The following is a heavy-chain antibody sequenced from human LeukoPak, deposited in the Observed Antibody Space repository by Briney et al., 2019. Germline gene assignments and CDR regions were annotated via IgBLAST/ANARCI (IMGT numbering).Heavy chain of an antibody. J-gene: IGHJ3*02. CDR1: ITTYW. V-gene: IGHV5-51*01. CDR3: ARLNNAFDI. CDR2: IYPGDSDT. Sequence: GESLKISCEGSITTYWIAWVRQMPGKGLEWMGIIYPGDSDTRYSPSFQGQVTISADKSISTAYLQWSSLEASDTAMYYCARLNNAFDIWGQGTMVTVSS.